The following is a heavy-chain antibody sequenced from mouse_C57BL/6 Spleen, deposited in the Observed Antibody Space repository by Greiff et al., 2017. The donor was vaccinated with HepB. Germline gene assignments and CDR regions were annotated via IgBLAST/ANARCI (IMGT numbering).Heavy chain of an antibody. CDR2: IDPEDGDT. D-gene: IGHD2-4*01. CDR3: TTPYYDDDGDY. CDR1: GFNIKDYY. J-gene: IGHJ2*01. V-gene: IGHV14-1*01. Sequence: VQLQQSGAELVRPGASVKLSCTASGFNIKDYYMHWVKQRPEQGLEWIGRIDPEDGDTEYAPKFQGTASMTADTSSNTAYLQLSSLTSEDTAVYYCTTPYYDDDGDYWGQGTTLTVSS.